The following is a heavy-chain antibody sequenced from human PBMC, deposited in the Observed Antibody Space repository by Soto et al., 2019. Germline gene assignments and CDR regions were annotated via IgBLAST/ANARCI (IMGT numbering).Heavy chain of an antibody. J-gene: IGHJ3*01. D-gene: IGHD6-13*01. CDR1: GGTLNKHA. CDR2: IIPMFGIP. V-gene: IGHV1-69*01. CDR3: ARGGTSGWLKGAYDV. Sequence: QVQLVQSGAEVKKPGSSVKVSCKASGGTLNKHAITWVRRAPGQELEWLGGIIPMFGIPNYPQKFQGRVTITADDSTNKSHMELHSLTSDDTAVYYCARGGTSGWLKGAYDVWGQGTMVTVSS.